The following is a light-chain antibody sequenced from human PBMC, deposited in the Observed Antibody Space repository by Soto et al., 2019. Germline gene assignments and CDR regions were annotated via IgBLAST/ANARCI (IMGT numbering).Light chain of an antibody. CDR3: QQYNSYSPT. CDR1: QSISRY. CDR2: DAS. V-gene: IGKV1-5*01. J-gene: IGKJ1*01. Sequence: DIQMTQSPSCLSAPIGDRVILTCRASQSISRYLNWYQQKPGKAPKLLIYDASSLESGVPSRFSGSGSGTEFTLTISSLQPDDFATYYCQQYNSYSPTFGQGTKGDIK.